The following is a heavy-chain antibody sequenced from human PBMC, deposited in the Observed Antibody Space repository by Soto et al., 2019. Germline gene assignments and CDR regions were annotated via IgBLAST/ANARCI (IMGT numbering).Heavy chain of an antibody. CDR2: ISYDGSNK. V-gene: IGHV3-30*03. J-gene: IGHJ6*02. CDR1: GFSINTYG. Sequence: QVQLVESGGGVVQPGRSLRLSCAASGFSINTYGMHWVSQAPGKGLECVVVISYDGSNKHYADSVKGRFSISRDNCRNTLYLQMNSLRPDDSAVYYCARDMFGGSLWYICGMVVWGQGTTVAVSS. D-gene: IGHD3-10*02. CDR3: ARDMFGGSLWYICGMVV.